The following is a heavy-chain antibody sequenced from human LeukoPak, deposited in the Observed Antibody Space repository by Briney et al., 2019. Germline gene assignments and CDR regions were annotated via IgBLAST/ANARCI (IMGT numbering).Heavy chain of an antibody. D-gene: IGHD2-2*01. J-gene: IGHJ4*02. V-gene: IGHV1-69*04. CDR3: AGELVVVPAAMRGNFDY. CDR2: IIPILGIA. Sequence: SVKVSCKASGGTFSSYAISWVRRAPGQGLEWMGRIIPILGIANHAQKFQGRVTITAGKSTSTAYMELSSLRSEDTAVYYCAGELVVVPAAMRGNFDYWGQGTLVTVSS. CDR1: GGTFSSYA.